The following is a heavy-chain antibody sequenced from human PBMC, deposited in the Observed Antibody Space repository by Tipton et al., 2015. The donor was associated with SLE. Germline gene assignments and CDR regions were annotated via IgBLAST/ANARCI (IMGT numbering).Heavy chain of an antibody. CDR3: VGETSGNWFDP. V-gene: IGHV4-39*07. D-gene: IGHD3-10*01. CDR2: IYFRGNT. CDR1: GGSIKSTSYY. Sequence: GLVKPSETLSLACTVSGGSIKSTSYYWAWIRQPPGKGLEWIGSIYFRGNTYYNPSLKSRVTVSVDTSRNQFSLSLTSVTAADTAVYFCVGETSGNWFDPWGQGTLVTVSS. J-gene: IGHJ5*02.